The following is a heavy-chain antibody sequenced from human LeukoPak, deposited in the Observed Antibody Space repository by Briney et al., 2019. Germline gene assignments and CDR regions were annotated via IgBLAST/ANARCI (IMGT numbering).Heavy chain of an antibody. D-gene: IGHD2-2*02. CDR1: GLTFSSYG. J-gene: IGHJ4*02. CDR3: ARGEPAAISGFDY. V-gene: IGHV3-33*01. Sequence: GGSLRLSCAASGLTFSSYGMHWVRQAPGKGLEWVAVIWYDGSNKYYADSVKGRFTISRDNSKNTLYLQMNSLRAEDTAVYYCARGEPAAISGFDYWGQGTLVTVSS. CDR2: IWYDGSNK.